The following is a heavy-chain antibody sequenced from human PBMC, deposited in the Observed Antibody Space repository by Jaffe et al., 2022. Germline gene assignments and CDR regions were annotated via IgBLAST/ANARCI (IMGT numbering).Heavy chain of an antibody. CDR1: GYTFTGYY. D-gene: IGHD3-10*01. CDR2: INPNSGGT. J-gene: IGHJ3*02. Sequence: QVQLVQSGAEVKKPGASVKVSCKASGYTFTGYYMHWVRQAPGQGLEWMGRINPNSGGTNYAQKFQGRVTMTRDTSISTAYMELSRLRSDDTAVYYCARVGLPGTMVQGVIIGADAFDIWGQGTMVTVSS. CDR3: ARVGLPGTMVQGVIIGADAFDI. V-gene: IGHV1-2*06.